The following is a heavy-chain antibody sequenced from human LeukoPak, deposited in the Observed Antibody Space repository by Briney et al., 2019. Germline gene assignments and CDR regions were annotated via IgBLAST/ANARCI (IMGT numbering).Heavy chain of an antibody. Sequence: SQTLSLTCAISGDSVSSNSAAWNWIGQSPSRGLEWLGRTYYRSKWYNDYAVSVKSRITINPDTSKNQFSLQLNSVTPEDTAVYYCARVGDYYGSGSDPPGFDYWGQGTLVTVSS. CDR2: TYYRSKWYN. D-gene: IGHD3-10*01. CDR3: ARVGDYYGSGSDPPGFDY. V-gene: IGHV6-1*01. CDR1: GDSVSSNSAA. J-gene: IGHJ4*02.